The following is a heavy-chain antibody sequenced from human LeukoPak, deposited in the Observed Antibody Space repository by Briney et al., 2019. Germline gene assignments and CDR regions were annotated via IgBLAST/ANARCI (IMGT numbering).Heavy chain of an antibody. J-gene: IGHJ5*02. CDR2: INHSGST. CDR1: GGSFSGYY. Sequence: PSETLSLTCAVYGGSFSGYYWSWIRQPPGKGLEWIGEINHSGSTNYNPSLKSRVTISVDTSKNQFSLKLSSVTAADTAVYYCARDFVVAPNWFDPWGQGTLVTVSS. CDR3: ARDFVVAPNWFDP. D-gene: IGHD2-15*01. V-gene: IGHV4-34*01.